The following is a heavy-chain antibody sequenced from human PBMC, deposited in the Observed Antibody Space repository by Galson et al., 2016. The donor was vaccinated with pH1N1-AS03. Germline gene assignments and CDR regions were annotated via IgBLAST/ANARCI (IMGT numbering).Heavy chain of an antibody. Sequence: TLSLTCTVSGGSISSGVYYWNWIRQHPGKGLEWIGYIYHSGSTYYNPSLKSRVTISVDTSENQFSLRLSSVTAADTAVYYCARLWIQPSQRGAFDIWGQGTMVTVSS. CDR1: GGSISSGVYY. CDR2: IYHSGST. CDR3: ARLWIQPSQRGAFDI. V-gene: IGHV4-31*03. D-gene: IGHD5-18*01. J-gene: IGHJ3*02.